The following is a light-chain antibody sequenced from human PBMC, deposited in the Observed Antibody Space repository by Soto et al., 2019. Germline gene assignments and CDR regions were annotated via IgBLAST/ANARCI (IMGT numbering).Light chain of an antibody. V-gene: IGKV3-15*01. J-gene: IGKJ1*01. Sequence: DIVMTQSPLTLSVSPGESATLSCRASERVSTNLAWYQQTPGQAPRLLIYSASRRPTDIPVRFSGSGSGAEFTLTISSLQSEDFAVYYCQQYNNWPPTFGQGTKVDI. CDR3: QQYNNWPPT. CDR1: ERVSTN. CDR2: SAS.